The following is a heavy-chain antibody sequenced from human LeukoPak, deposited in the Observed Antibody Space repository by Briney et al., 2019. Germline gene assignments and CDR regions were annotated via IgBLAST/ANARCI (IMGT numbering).Heavy chain of an antibody. D-gene: IGHD3-22*01. CDR2: ITSSTDI. CDR1: GFTFSSYA. V-gene: IGHV3-21*01. J-gene: IGHJ4*02. Sequence: PGGSLRLSCAASGFTFSSYAMNWVRQAPGKGLEWVSSITSSTDIYYADSVKGRFTISRDNAKNSLYLQMNSLRAEDTAVYYCARDLYDSGGYSSPIDYWGQGTLVTVSS. CDR3: ARDLYDSGGYSSPIDY.